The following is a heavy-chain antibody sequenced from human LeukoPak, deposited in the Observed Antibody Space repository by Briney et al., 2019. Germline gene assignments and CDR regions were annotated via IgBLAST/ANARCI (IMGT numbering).Heavy chain of an antibody. D-gene: IGHD6-13*01. V-gene: IGHV1-2*02. Sequence: ASVKVSCKASGYTFTDYYLHGVRQAPGQGLEWMGWVNPNSGDTRYTQKFQGRVTMTRDASINTVNMELSRLRPDDTALYYCARQSPDSSIWFDYWGQGTLVAVSS. CDR3: ARQSPDSSIWFDY. CDR2: VNPNSGDT. CDR1: GYTFTDYY. J-gene: IGHJ4*02.